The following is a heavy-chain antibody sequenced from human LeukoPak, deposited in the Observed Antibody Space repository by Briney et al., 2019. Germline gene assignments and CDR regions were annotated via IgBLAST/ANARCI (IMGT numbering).Heavy chain of an antibody. V-gene: IGHV5-51*01. CDR2: IHPGDSET. J-gene: IGHJ4*02. Sequence: GESLKISWKGSEYSFTSYLIGWVRQMPGKGLGWIAIIHPGDSETRYSPSFQGQIPISSDKSISTAYLQWTSLKASDTAMYYCARSSGSGSYYRYWGQGTLVTVSS. CDR1: EYSFTSYL. CDR3: ARSSGSGSYYRY. D-gene: IGHD3-10*01.